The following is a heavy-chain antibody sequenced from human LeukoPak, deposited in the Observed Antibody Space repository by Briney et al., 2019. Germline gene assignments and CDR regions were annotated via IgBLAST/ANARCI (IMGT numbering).Heavy chain of an antibody. CDR2: ISYDGSNK. CDR3: ARDLSYGDYGGFDY. D-gene: IGHD4-17*01. V-gene: IGHV3-30-3*01. CDR1: GFTFSSYA. J-gene: IGHJ4*02. Sequence: PGGSLRLSCAASGFTFSSYAMHWVRQAPGKGLERVAVISYDGSNKYYADSVKGRFTISRDNSKNTLYLQMNSLRAEDTAVYYCARDLSYGDYGGFDYWGQGTLVTVSS.